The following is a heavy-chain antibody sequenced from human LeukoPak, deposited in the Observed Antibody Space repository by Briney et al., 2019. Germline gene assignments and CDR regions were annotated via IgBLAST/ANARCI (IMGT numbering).Heavy chain of an antibody. Sequence: SETLSLTCTVSGGSISSYYWSWIRQPPGKGLEWIGYIYTSGSTNYNPSLKSRVTISVDTSKNQFSLKLSSVTAADTAVYYRARRGSSSGWFDPWGQGTLVTVSS. V-gene: IGHV4-4*09. CDR3: ARRGSSSGWFDP. D-gene: IGHD6-6*01. CDR2: IYTSGST. CDR1: GGSISSYY. J-gene: IGHJ5*02.